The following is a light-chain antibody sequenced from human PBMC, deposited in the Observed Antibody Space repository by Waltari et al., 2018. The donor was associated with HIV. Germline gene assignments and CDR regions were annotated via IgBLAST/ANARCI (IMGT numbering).Light chain of an antibody. J-gene: IGKJ2*01. Sequence: EILMTQSPDTLSVSPGETATLSCRASQGVNINLAWYQQKPGQAPRLLIYTASTRATGIPARLSGSGSGTEFTLTITSLQSEDCTIYYCQQYNNWPYTFGQGTKLEI. CDR2: TAS. CDR1: QGVNIN. CDR3: QQYNNWPYT. V-gene: IGKV3-15*01.